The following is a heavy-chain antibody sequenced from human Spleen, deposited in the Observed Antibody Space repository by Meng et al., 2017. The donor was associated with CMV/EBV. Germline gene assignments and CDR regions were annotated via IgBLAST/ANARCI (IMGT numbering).Heavy chain of an antibody. D-gene: IGHD6-19*01. CDR1: GGFISSGSYY. CDR3: ARDLAVAGTGRFDY. Sequence: SETLSLTCTVSGGFISSGSYYWGWIRQPPGKGLEWIGNIYYSGNTYHNPSLKSRVTISVDRSKNLFSLKLTSVTAADTAVYYCARDLAVAGTGRFDYWGQGTLVTVSS. V-gene: IGHV4-39*07. CDR2: IYYSGNT. J-gene: IGHJ4*02.